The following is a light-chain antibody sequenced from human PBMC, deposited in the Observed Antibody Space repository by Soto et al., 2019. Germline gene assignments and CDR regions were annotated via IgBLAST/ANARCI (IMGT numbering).Light chain of an antibody. J-gene: IGLJ1*01. V-gene: IGLV2-14*03. CDR1: SSDVGAYNF. Sequence: QSARTQTASVSGSPGQSITISCTGTSSDVGAYNFVSWYQQHPGKAPKLMIYDVSNRPSGVSNRFSGSKSGNTASLTISGLQAEDEADYYCSSFTRSGTYVFGTGTKVTVL. CDR3: SSFTRSGTYV. CDR2: DVS.